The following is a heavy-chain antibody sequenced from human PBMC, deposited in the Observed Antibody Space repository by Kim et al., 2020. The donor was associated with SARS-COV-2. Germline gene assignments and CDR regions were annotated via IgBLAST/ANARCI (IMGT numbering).Heavy chain of an antibody. J-gene: IGHJ3*02. D-gene: IGHD1-1*01. CDR2: IYRDGTT. Sequence: SETPSLTCVLSGDSITSNYWWSWVRQPPGKGLEWTGEIYRDGTTNYNPSLRGRVTISLDKSKNQVSLTLTTVTAVDTAIYYCARHKMSTNAFDIWGQGTTVTVSS. CDR3: ARHKMSTNAFDI. CDR1: GDSITSNYW. V-gene: IGHV4-4*02.